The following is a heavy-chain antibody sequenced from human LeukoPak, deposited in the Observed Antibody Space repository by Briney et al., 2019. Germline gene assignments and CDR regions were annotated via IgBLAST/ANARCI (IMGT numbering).Heavy chain of an antibody. CDR3: ARATGRVVRGITWRYFDY. J-gene: IGHJ4*02. V-gene: IGHV1-18*01. D-gene: IGHD3-10*01. Sequence: GASVKVSCEASGYTFTSYGIIWVRQAPGQGLEWMGWISGYNDNTKYAQKLQGRVTMTTDTSTSTAYMELRSLRSDDTAVYYCARATGRVVRGITWRYFDYWGQGTLVTVSS. CDR1: GYTFTSYG. CDR2: ISGYNDNT.